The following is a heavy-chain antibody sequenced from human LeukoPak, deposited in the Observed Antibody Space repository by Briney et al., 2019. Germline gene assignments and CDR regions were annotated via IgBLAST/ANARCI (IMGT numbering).Heavy chain of an antibody. CDR3: ARDHPYNWNYFDY. CDR1: GGSISSYY. D-gene: IGHD1-20*01. CDR2: IYYSGST. V-gene: IGHV4-59*01. J-gene: IGHJ4*02. Sequence: TLSLTCTVSGGSISSYYWSWTRQPPGKGLEWIGYIYYSGSTNYNPSLKSRVTISVDTSKNQFTLKLSSVTAADTAVYYCARDHPYNWNYFDYWGQGTLVTVSS.